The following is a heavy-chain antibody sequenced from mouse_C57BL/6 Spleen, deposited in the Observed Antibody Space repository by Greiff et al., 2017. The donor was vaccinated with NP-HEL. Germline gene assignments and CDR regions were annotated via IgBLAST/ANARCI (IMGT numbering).Heavy chain of an antibody. V-gene: IGHV5-9-1*02. D-gene: IGHD1-1*01. CDR3: TREGYGSLYYYAMAY. CDR1: GFTFSSYA. Sequence: EVKLVESGEGLVKPGGSLKLSCAASGFTFSSYAMSWVRQTPEKRLEWVAYISSGCDYIYYADTVKGRFTISRDNARNTLYLRMSRLKTEDTAMYYCTREGYGSLYYYAMAYWGQGTSVTVSS. J-gene: IGHJ4*01. CDR2: ISSGCDYI.